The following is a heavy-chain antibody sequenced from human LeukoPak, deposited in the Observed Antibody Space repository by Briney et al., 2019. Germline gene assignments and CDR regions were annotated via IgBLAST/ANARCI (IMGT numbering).Heavy chain of an antibody. CDR3: ARDNYGDLFFDS. CDR1: GFTFSDYY. CDR2: ISSSGSYS. Sequence: GRSLRLSCAASGFTFSDYYMNWIRQAPGKGLGWISYISSSGSYSNYADSVKGRFTISRDNARNSLYLQLHSLRAEDTAVYYCARDNYGDLFFDSWGQGTLVTVSS. V-gene: IGHV3-11*06. D-gene: IGHD4-17*01. J-gene: IGHJ4*02.